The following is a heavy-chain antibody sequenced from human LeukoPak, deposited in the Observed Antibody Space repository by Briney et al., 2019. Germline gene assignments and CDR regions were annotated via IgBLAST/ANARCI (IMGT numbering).Heavy chain of an antibody. CDR1: GGSISSYY. Sequence: SETLSLTCTVSGGSISSYYWSWIRQPPGKGLEWIGYIYYSGSTNYNPSLKSRVTISVDTSKNQFSLKLSSVSAADTAVYYCATGRYRGPFGYWGQGTLVTVSS. J-gene: IGHJ4*02. CDR2: IYYSGST. CDR3: ATGRYRGPFGY. D-gene: IGHD4-11*01. V-gene: IGHV4-59*01.